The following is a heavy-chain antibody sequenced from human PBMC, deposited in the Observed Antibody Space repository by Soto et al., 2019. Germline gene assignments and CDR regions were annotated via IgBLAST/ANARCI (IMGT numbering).Heavy chain of an antibody. V-gene: IGHV3-30*03. Sequence: QVQLVESGGGVVQPGRSLRLSWVASGFTFSNNGIHWVRQAPGKGLGWVAVISSDGSKKYYADSVKGRFTISRDNSKNTLYLQMNSLRAEDTAVYYCAMDLYGGSSRFDYWGQGTLVTVSS. CDR2: ISSDGSKK. J-gene: IGHJ4*02. CDR1: GFTFSNNG. D-gene: IGHD2-15*01. CDR3: AMDLYGGSSRFDY.